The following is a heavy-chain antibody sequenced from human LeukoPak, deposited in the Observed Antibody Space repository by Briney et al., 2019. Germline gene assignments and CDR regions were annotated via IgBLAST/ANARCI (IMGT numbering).Heavy chain of an antibody. CDR2: ILSDGSKE. Sequence: QAGGSLRLSCAASGFTFSSYGMHWVRQAPGKGLEWVAVILSDGSKEFYTDSVKGRFTISRDNSKNTLYLQMNSLRAEDTAVYYCARAPEKHPPGYFDYWGQGTLVTVSS. V-gene: IGHV3-30*19. J-gene: IGHJ4*02. CDR3: ARAPEKHPPGYFDY. CDR1: GFTFSSYG.